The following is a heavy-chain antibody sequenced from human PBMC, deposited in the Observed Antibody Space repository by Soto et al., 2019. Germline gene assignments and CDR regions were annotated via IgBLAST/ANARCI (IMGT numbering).Heavy chain of an antibody. D-gene: IGHD6-13*01. CDR3: ARERGKAAAVHFDY. V-gene: IGHV3-74*01. CDR1: GFTFCSYW. J-gene: IGHJ4*02. Sequence: EVQLVESGGGLVQPGGSLRLSCAASGFTFCSYWMHWVRQAPGKGLVWVSRINSDGSSTSYADSVKGRFTISRDNAKNTLYLQMNSLRAEDTAVYYCARERGKAAAVHFDYWGQGTLVTVSS. CDR2: INSDGSST.